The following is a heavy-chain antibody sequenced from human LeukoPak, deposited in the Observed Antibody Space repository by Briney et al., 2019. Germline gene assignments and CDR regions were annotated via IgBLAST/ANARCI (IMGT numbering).Heavy chain of an antibody. Sequence: GGSLRLSCAASGYTVSSNYMSWVRQAPGKGLEWVSVIYSGGSTYYADSVKGRFTISRDNSKNTLYLQMNSLRAEDTAVYYCARELRPPNAFDIWGQGTMVTVSS. V-gene: IGHV3-53*01. CDR1: GYTVSSNY. CDR2: IYSGGST. D-gene: IGHD2-15*01. CDR3: ARELRPPNAFDI. J-gene: IGHJ3*02.